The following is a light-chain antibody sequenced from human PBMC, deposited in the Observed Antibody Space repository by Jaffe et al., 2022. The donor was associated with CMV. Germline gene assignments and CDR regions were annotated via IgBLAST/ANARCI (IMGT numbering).Light chain of an antibody. CDR2: GNT. V-gene: IGLV1-40*01. J-gene: IGLJ2*01. CDR1: SSNIGADND. CDR3: QSSDSSLGGSV. Sequence: QSVLTQPPSVSGAPGQRVTISCTGSSSNIGADNDVHWYRQLPGTAPKLLIYGNTNRPSGVPDRFSGSKSGTSASLAITGLQADDEADYYCQSSDSSLGGSVFGGGTRLTVL.